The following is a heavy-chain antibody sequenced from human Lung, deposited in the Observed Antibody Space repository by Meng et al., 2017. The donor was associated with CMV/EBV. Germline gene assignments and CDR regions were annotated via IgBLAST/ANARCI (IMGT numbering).Heavy chain of an antibody. V-gene: IGHV4-4*07. J-gene: IGHJ4*02. CDR2: IYSSGLT. Sequence: QGQLQESGPGLVKPSETLSLPCSVSGGSVIGYYWNWIRQPAGKGLEWIGRIYSSGLTHYNPSLENRITMSVDTSKNHFSLDLTSVTAADTARYYCVRLAPDVNYFDNWGQGTLVTVSS. CDR3: VRLAPDVNYFDN. CDR1: GGSVIGYY. D-gene: IGHD2-2*01.